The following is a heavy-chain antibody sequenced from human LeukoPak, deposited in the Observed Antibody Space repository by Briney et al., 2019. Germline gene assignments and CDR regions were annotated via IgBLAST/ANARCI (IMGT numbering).Heavy chain of an antibody. CDR3: ARLGYCSGGGCYVPPFDI. D-gene: IGHD2-15*01. CDR1: GYSFTSYW. Sequence: GEPPKISCKGSGYSFTSYWIGWVRQLPGKGLEWMGIIYPGDSDTSYSPSFQGPVTISADKTISTAYLQWSRLKASDTAMYYCARLGYCSGGGCYVPPFDIWGQGTMVTVSS. V-gene: IGHV5-51*01. J-gene: IGHJ3*02. CDR2: IYPGDSDT.